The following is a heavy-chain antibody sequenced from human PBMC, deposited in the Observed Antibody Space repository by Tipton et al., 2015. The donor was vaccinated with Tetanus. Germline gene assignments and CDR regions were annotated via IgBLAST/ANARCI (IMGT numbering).Heavy chain of an antibody. J-gene: IGHJ6*02. CDR1: GFTSESHY. V-gene: IGHV3-74*01. CDR3: AREGFVSGWRGMDV. D-gene: IGHD6-19*01. CDR2: ISYDGTYT. Sequence: SLRLSCAASGFTSESHYMHWVRQAPGKGLVWVSRISYDGTYTDYADSVKGRFIISRDNAKNTLYLQVNSLRADDTAVYYCAREGFVSGWRGMDVWGQGTTVTVSS.